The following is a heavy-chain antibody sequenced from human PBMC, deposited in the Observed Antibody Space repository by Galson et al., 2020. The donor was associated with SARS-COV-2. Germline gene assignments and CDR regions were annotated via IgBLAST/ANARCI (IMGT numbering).Heavy chain of an antibody. CDR1: GYSISSGYY. V-gene: IGHV4-38-2*02. J-gene: IGHJ4*02. Sequence: SETLSLTCTVSGYSISSGYYWGWIRQPPGKGLEWIGSIYHSGSTYYNPSLKSRVTISVDMSKNQFSLKLSSVTAADTAVYYCGYGYSSSWYMGWGQGTLVTVSS. CDR2: IYHSGST. CDR3: GYGYSSSWYMG. D-gene: IGHD6-13*01.